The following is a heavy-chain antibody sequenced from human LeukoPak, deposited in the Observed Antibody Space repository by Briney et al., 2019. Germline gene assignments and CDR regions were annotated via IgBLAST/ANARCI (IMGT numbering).Heavy chain of an antibody. Sequence: PGGSLRLSCTASGFTFGIYSMNWVRQAPGKGLEWVSYIISSGGTIYYADSVKGRFTISRDNAKNSLYLQMSSLRDEDTAVYYCAGDSEVDTGMAHFDYWGQGTLVTVSS. CDR3: AGDSEVDTGMAHFDY. CDR1: GFTFGIYS. J-gene: IGHJ4*02. D-gene: IGHD5-18*01. V-gene: IGHV3-48*02. CDR2: IISSGGTI.